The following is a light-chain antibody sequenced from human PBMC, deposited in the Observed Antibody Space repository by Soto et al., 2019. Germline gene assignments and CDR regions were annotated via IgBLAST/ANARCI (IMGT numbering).Light chain of an antibody. J-gene: IGKJ3*01. CDR2: GAS. CDR1: QGIANF. V-gene: IGKV1-9*01. Sequence: IQLTQSPSSLSASVGDRVTISCRASQGIANFLAWYQQKPGKAPKLLIYGASTLRSGVPSRFSVSGSGTDFTLTMSSLQPEDFATYYCQQLNSFPIAFGPGNKVDIK. CDR3: QQLNSFPIA.